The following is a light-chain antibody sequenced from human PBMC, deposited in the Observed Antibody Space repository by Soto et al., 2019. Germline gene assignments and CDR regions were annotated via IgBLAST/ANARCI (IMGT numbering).Light chain of an antibody. CDR2: AAS. CDR3: QQYTTSVST. Sequence: EIVLTQSPGTLSLSPGERATLSCRASQSVNSKFLAWYQQTPGQAPRLLIYAASSRAAGVPERFSGSGSGTDFTLTISRLEPEDFAVYYCQQYTTSVSTFGQGTNVEVK. V-gene: IGKV3-20*01. J-gene: IGKJ1*01. CDR1: QSVNSKF.